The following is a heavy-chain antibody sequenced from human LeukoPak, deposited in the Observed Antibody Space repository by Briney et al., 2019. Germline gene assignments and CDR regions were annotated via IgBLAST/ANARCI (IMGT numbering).Heavy chain of an antibody. CDR3: ARDVTYYGGDWFDP. J-gene: IGHJ5*02. CDR2: ISSATSTI. V-gene: IGHV3-48*04. CDR1: GFTFSGTG. D-gene: IGHD4-23*01. Sequence: GGSLRLSCAASGFTFSGTGMNWVRQAPGKGLEWVSYISSATSTIYYADSVKGRFTISRDNAKNSLYLQMNSLRAEDTAVYYCARDVTYYGGDWFDPWGQGTLVTVSS.